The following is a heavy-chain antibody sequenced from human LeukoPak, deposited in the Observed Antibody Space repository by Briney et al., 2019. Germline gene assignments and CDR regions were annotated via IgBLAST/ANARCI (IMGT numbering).Heavy chain of an antibody. Sequence: ASVKVSCKASGYTFTSYGISWVRQAPGQGLEWMGWISTYNGNTNYAQKLQGRVTMTTDTSTSTAYMELRSLRSEDTAVYYCARGLVPAAIERGYYYYYMDVWGKGTTVTISS. CDR2: ISTYNGNT. J-gene: IGHJ6*03. V-gene: IGHV1-18*01. CDR1: GYTFTSYG. D-gene: IGHD2-2*01. CDR3: ARGLVPAAIERGYYYYYMDV.